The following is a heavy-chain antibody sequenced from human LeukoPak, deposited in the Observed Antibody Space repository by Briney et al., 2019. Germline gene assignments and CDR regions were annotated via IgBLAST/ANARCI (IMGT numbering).Heavy chain of an antibody. CDR2: ISTNGGST. CDR1: GFTFSNYA. J-gene: IGHJ4*02. Sequence: GGSLRLSCSASGFTFSNYAMHWVRQAPGRGLEYASAISTNGGSTYYADSVKGRFTISRDNSKNTVYLQMSSLRADDTAVYYCVKRYDWGQGTLVTVSS. V-gene: IGHV3-64D*06. CDR3: VKRYD. D-gene: IGHD1-14*01.